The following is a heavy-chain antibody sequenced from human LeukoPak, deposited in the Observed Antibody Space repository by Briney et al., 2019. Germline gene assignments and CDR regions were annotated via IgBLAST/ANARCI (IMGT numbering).Heavy chain of an antibody. CDR1: GDSISSYY. V-gene: IGHV4-59*01. D-gene: IGHD6-19*01. J-gene: IGHJ4*02. CDR2: IYYSGTT. Sequence: SETLSLTCTVSGDSISSYYWGWIRQPPGKGLEWIGYIYYSGTTNYNPSLKSRVTISVDTSKNQFSLNLTSVTAADTAVYYCARGTLYSSGWYFDYWGQGALVTVSS. CDR3: ARGTLYSSGWYFDY.